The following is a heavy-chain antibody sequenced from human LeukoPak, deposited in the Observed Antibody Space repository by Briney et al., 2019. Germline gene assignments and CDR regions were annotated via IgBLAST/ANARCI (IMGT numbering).Heavy chain of an antibody. D-gene: IGHD3-3*01. CDR3: ARVSGYGAFDI. CDR1: GGSFSGYY. J-gene: IGHJ3*02. CDR2: INHSGST. Sequence: SETLPLTCAVYGGSFSGYYWSWIRQPPGKGLEWIGEINHSGSTNYNPSLKSRVTISVDTSKNQFSLKLSSVTAADTAVYYCARVSGYGAFDIWGQGTMVTVSS. V-gene: IGHV4-34*01.